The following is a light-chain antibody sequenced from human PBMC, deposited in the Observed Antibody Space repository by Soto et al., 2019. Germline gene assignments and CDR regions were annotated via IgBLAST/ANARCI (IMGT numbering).Light chain of an antibody. Sequence: QSVRTQPPSVSGAPGQRVNISCTGTSSNIGAGYDVHWYQQIPGTAPKLLTCGNSNRPSVVPDRFSGSKSGTSASLAITGLQAEDESDYYCKSYDSSLSAYGVFVVGNKLTVL. J-gene: IGLJ2*01. CDR1: SSNIGAGYD. CDR2: GNS. V-gene: IGLV1-40*01. CDR3: KSYDSSLSAYGV.